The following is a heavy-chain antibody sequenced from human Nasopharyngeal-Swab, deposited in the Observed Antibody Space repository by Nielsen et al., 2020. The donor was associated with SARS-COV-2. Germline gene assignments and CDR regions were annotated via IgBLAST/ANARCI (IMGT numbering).Heavy chain of an antibody. D-gene: IGHD3-22*01. V-gene: IGHV3-23*01. J-gene: IGHJ4*02. CDR2: ISGSGGST. Sequence: WIRQSPGKGLEWVSAISGSGGSTYYADSVKGRFTISRDNSKNTLYLQMNSLRAEDTAVYYCAKEPIVTMIVVVIDTYFDYWGQGTLVTVSS. CDR3: AKEPIVTMIVVVIDTYFDY.